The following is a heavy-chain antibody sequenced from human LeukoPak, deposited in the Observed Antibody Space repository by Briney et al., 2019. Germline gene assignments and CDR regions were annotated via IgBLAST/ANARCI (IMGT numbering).Heavy chain of an antibody. Sequence: ASVKVSCKASGYTFTGYYMHWVRQAPGQGLEWMGWINPNSGGTNYAQKFQGRVTMTRDTSISTAYMELSSLRAEDTAVYYCAKPERSWMQLWFLDYWGQGTLVTVSS. J-gene: IGHJ4*02. D-gene: IGHD5-18*01. CDR3: AKPERSWMQLWFLDY. CDR2: INPNSGGT. CDR1: GYTFTGYY. V-gene: IGHV1-2*02.